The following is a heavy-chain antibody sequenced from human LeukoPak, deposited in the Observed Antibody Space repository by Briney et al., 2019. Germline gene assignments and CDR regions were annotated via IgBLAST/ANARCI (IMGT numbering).Heavy chain of an antibody. CDR1: GDSVSSNSAA. V-gene: IGHV6-1*01. D-gene: IGHD6-19*01. CDR2: TYYRSKWYK. Sequence: SQTLSLTCVISGDSVSSNSAAWNWIRQSPSRGLEWLGRTYYRSKWYKDYAVSVKSRITINPDTSKNQFSLQLNSVTPEDTAVYYCARDVAAGAGTPFDYWGQGTLVTVSS. CDR3: ARDVAAGAGTPFDY. J-gene: IGHJ4*02.